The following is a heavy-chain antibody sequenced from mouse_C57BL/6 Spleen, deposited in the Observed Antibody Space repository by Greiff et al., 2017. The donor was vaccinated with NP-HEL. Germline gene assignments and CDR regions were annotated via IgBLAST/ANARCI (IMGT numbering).Heavy chain of an antibody. CDR2: IHPNSGST. J-gene: IGHJ4*01. V-gene: IGHV1-64*01. Sequence: QVQLKQPGAELVKPGASVKLSCKASGYTFTSYWMHWVKQRPGQGLEWIGMIHPNSGSTNYNEKFKSKATLTVDKSSSTAYMQLSSLTSEDSAVYYCARFYDYGDYYAMDYWGQGTSVTVSS. D-gene: IGHD2-4*01. CDR3: ARFYDYGDYYAMDY. CDR1: GYTFTSYW.